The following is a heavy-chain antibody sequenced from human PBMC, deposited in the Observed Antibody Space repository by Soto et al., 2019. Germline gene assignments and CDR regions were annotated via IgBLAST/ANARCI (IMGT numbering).Heavy chain of an antibody. Sequence: GGSLRLSCAASGFTFSSYAMSWVRQAPGEGLEWVSAISGSGGSTYYADSVKGRFTISRDNSKNTLYLQMNSLRAEDTAVYYCAKRPYYDFWSGYYADYWGQGTLVTVSS. V-gene: IGHV3-23*01. CDR2: ISGSGGST. D-gene: IGHD3-3*01. CDR1: GFTFSSYA. J-gene: IGHJ4*02. CDR3: AKRPYYDFWSGYYADY.